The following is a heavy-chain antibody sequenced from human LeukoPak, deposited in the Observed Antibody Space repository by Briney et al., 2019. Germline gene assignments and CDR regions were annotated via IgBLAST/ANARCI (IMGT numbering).Heavy chain of an antibody. D-gene: IGHD4-17*01. CDR2: IWSDGSNK. V-gene: IGHV3-30*02. Sequence: AGGSLRLSCAASGFTFSNYDMHWVRQAPGKGLEWVAFIWSDGSNKYYADSVKGRFTISRDYSKNTLYLQMNSLRAEDTAVYYCAKDRVFYGDYGYRGAFDYWGQGTLVTVSS. J-gene: IGHJ4*02. CDR1: GFTFSNYD. CDR3: AKDRVFYGDYGYRGAFDY.